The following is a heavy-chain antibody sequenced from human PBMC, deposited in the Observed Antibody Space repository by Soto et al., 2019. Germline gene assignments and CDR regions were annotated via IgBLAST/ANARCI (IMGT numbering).Heavy chain of an antibody. CDR1: GFPFSSYS. Sequence: VGSLRLSCAASGFPFSSYSMNWVRQAPGKGLEWVSYISSSSSTIYYADSVKGRFTISRDNAKNTVYLQMNSLRPEDTAVYYCARSRSIDYWGRGTLVTVSS. CDR3: ARSRSIDY. J-gene: IGHJ4*02. V-gene: IGHV3-48*04. CDR2: ISSSSSTI.